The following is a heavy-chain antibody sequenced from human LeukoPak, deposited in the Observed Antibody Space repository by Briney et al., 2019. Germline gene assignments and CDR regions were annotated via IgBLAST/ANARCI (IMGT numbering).Heavy chain of an antibody. CDR3: AREGRIAAAGTTLYGMDV. CDR2: IGTAGDT. CDR1: GFTFSSYD. Sequence: PGGSLRLSCAASGFTFSSYDMHWVRQATGKGLEWVSAIGTAGDTYYPGSVKGRFTISRENAKNSLYLQMISLRAGDTAVYYCAREGRIAAAGTTLYGMDVWGQGTTVTVSS. J-gene: IGHJ6*02. D-gene: IGHD6-13*01. V-gene: IGHV3-13*01.